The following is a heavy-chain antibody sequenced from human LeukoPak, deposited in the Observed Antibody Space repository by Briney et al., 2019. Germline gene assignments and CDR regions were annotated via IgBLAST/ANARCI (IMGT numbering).Heavy chain of an antibody. CDR3: ARVAPRGAFDI. Sequence: PSETLSLTCAVYGGSFSGYYWSWIRQPPGKGLEWIGEISHSGSTNYNPSLKSRVTISVDTSKNQFSLKLSSVTAADTAVYYCARVAPRGAFDIWGQGTMVTVSS. V-gene: IGHV4-34*01. J-gene: IGHJ3*02. CDR1: GGSFSGYY. CDR2: ISHSGST.